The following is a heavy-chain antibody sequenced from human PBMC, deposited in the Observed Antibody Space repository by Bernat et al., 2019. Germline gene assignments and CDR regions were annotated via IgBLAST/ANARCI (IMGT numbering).Heavy chain of an antibody. Sequence: QVQLVQSGAEVKTPGASVKVSCKASGYTFTSYGISWVRQAPGQGLEWMGWISAYNGNTNYAQKLQGRVTMTTDTSTSTAYMELRSLRSDDTTVYYCARDNAMVQGRDPDAFDIWGQGTMVTVSS. J-gene: IGHJ3*02. CDR3: ARDNAMVQGRDPDAFDI. CDR1: GYTFTSYG. D-gene: IGHD3-10*01. CDR2: ISAYNGNT. V-gene: IGHV1-18*01.